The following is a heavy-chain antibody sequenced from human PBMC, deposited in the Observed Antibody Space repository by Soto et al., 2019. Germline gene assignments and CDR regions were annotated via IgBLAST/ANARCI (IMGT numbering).Heavy chain of an antibody. CDR1: GDTSTSYY. V-gene: IGHV4-59*01. CDR3: ARDFYDSVGYTWFDS. Sequence: PSETLSLTCTVSGDTSTSYYWGWIRQAPWKGLESIGHIHNSGTSTHNPSLNGRVTISIDMSKKQFSLKLTSLTSADTAVYYCARDFYDSVGYTWFDSWSQGTLVTVSS. CDR2: IHNSGTS. J-gene: IGHJ5*01. D-gene: IGHD3-22*01.